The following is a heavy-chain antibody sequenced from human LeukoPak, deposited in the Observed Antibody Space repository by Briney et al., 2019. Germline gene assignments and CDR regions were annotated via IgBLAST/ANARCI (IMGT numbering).Heavy chain of an antibody. CDR3: ARLRYNDFWSGHWKYYYYMDV. CDR2: IRYDGSNK. Sequence: GGSLRLSCAASGFTFSSYGMHWVRQAPGKGPEWVAFIRYDGSNKYYADSVKGRFTISRDNSKNTLYLQMNSLRAEDTALYYCARLRYNDFWSGHWKYYYYMDVWGKGTTVTVSS. CDR1: GFTFSSYG. J-gene: IGHJ6*03. V-gene: IGHV3-30*02. D-gene: IGHD3-3*01.